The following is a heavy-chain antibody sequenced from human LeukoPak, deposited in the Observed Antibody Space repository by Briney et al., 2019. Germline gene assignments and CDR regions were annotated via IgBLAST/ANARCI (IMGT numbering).Heavy chain of an antibody. CDR1: GYSISSGYY. CDR3: ASGGDSSSSAWFDP. CDR2: IYHSGST. J-gene: IGHJ5*02. Sequence: PSETLSLTCTVSGYSISSGYYWGWIRQPPGKGLEWIGSIYHSGSTYYNPSLKSRVTISVDTSKNQFSLKLSSVTAADTAVYYCASGGDSSSSAWFDPWGQGTLVTVSS. V-gene: IGHV4-38-2*02. D-gene: IGHD6-6*01.